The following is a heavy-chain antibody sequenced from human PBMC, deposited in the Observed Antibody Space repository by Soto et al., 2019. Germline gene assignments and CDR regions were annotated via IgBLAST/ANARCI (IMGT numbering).Heavy chain of an antibody. V-gene: IGHV3-23*01. Sequence: EVLLLESGGGLVQPGGSLRLSCAASGFTFSNYDMGWVRQAPGKGLELVSFISGSGSGPYYADSVKGLFTISRDNVENTLYLQMNSLRVEDTPVYYCAKLQSWRALDYWGQGTLVIVSS. CDR3: AKLQSWRALDY. CDR1: GFTFSNYD. J-gene: IGHJ4*02. CDR2: ISGSGSGP. D-gene: IGHD6-13*01.